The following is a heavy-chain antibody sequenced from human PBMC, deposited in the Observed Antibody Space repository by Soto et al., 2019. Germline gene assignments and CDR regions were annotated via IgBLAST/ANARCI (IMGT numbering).Heavy chain of an antibody. CDR3: ARGLITGSQYSGGGDYFDS. CDR1: GGSFSGYI. V-gene: IGHV4-34*01. CDR2: INHSGSA. Sequence: QVQLQQSGAGLLKPSETLSLTCDVYGGSFSGYIWTWIRQTPGKGLQWIGQINHSGSANYNPSLMSRVSTTVHTSNSQFALELSSVTAADTAVYYCARGLITGSQYSGGGDYFDSWGQGTQVTVSS. J-gene: IGHJ4*02. D-gene: IGHD1-26*01.